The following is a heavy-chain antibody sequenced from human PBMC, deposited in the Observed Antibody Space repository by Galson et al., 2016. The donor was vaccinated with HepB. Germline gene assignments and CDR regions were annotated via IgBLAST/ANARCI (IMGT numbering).Heavy chain of an antibody. Sequence: LSLTCTVSGGSVSSDTHYWSWIRQPPGKGLEWIGYTHYSGRTNYNPSLRSRVTISVDTSKNQFSLKLNSVTAADTAVYYCARDRSIDWFDPWGQGTLVTVSS. J-gene: IGHJ5*02. CDR2: THYSGRT. D-gene: IGHD6-6*01. CDR1: GGSVSSDTHY. CDR3: ARDRSIDWFDP. V-gene: IGHV4-61*01.